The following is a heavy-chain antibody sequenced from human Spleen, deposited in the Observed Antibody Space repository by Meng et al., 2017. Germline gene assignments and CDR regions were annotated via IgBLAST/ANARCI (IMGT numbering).Heavy chain of an antibody. CDR2: ISSSSSYI. CDR1: GFTFSNYW. Sequence: EVQLVESGGGLVQPGGSLRLSCAASGFTFSNYWMHWVRQAPGKGLVWVSSISSSSSYIYYADSVKGRFTISRDDAKNSLYLQMNSLTAEDTAVYYCARGTVTTPNWSYWGQGTLVTVSS. CDR3: ARGTVTTPNWSY. V-gene: IGHV3-21*02. D-gene: IGHD4-17*01. J-gene: IGHJ4*02.